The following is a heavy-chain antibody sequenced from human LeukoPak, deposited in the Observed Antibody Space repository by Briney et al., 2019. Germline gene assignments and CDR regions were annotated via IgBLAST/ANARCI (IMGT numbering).Heavy chain of an antibody. CDR1: GGSISSYY. Sequence: LSLTCTVSGGSISSYYMSWIRQAPGKGLEWVSYISSSGSTIYYADSVKGRFTISRDNAKNSLYLQMNSLRAEDTAVYYCANYYMDVWGKGTTVTVSS. V-gene: IGHV3-11*04. CDR3: ANYYMDV. CDR2: ISSSGSTI. J-gene: IGHJ6*03.